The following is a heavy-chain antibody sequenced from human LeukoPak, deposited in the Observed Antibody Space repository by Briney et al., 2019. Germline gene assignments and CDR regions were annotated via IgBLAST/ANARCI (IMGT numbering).Heavy chain of an antibody. CDR1: GFTFSDYY. CDR2: ISSSGSTI. V-gene: IGHV3-11*01. Sequence: PGGSLRLSCAASGFTFSDYYMSWIRQAPGKGLEWVSYISSSGSTIYYADSVKGRFTISRDNAKNSLYLQMNSLRAEDMAVYYCATFNYQEYYYYGMDVWGQGTTVTVSS. CDR3: ATFNYQEYYYYGMDV. D-gene: IGHD4-11*01. J-gene: IGHJ6*02.